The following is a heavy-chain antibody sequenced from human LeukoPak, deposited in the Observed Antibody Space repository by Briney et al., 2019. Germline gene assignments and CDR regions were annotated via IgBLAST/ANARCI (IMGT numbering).Heavy chain of an antibody. CDR1: GYSFNSYW. Sequence: KAGESLKICCKGSGYSFNSYWIGWVRQMPGKGLKWMGIIYPGDSDARYSPSFQGQVTISADKSISTAYLQWSSLKASDTAMYYCARRLDLYSGSYYPFDYWGQGTLVTVSS. V-gene: IGHV5-51*01. CDR2: IYPGDSDA. CDR3: ARRLDLYSGSYYPFDY. J-gene: IGHJ4*02. D-gene: IGHD1-26*01.